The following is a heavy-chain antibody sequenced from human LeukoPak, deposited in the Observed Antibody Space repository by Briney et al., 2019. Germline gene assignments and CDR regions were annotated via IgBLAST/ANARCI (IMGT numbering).Heavy chain of an antibody. CDR2: INHSGST. CDR3: ARGRGDYVDYFDY. Sequence: SETLSLTCAVYGGSFSGYYWSWIRQPPGKGLEWIGEINHSGSTNYNPSLKSRVTISVDTSKNQFSLKLSFVTAADTAVYYCARGRGDYVDYFDYWGQGTLVTVSS. D-gene: IGHD4-17*01. J-gene: IGHJ4*02. V-gene: IGHV4-34*01. CDR1: GGSFSGYY.